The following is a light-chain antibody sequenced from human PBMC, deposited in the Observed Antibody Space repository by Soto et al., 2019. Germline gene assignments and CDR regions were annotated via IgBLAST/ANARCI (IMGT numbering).Light chain of an antibody. J-gene: IGKJ2*01. CDR3: QQASSFPHT. V-gene: IGKV1-12*01. CDR2: AAS. Sequence: DIQMTQSPSTVSASVGDGVTITCRASQPISSWLAWFRQRPGKAPELLIYAASTLHSGVPSRFSGSGSGTEFALTISGLQPEDFATYYCQQASSFPHTFGQGTRVDIK. CDR1: QPISSW.